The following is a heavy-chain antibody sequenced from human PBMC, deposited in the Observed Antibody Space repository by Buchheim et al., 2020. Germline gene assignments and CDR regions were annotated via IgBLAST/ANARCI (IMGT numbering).Heavy chain of an antibody. D-gene: IGHD2-2*01. CDR1: GYTFTSYG. J-gene: IGHJ6*01. Sequence: QVQLVQSGAEVKKPGASVKVSCKASGYTFTSYGISWVRQAPGQGLEWMGWISAYNGNTNYAQKLQGRVTLTTDTSPSNAYMELRSLSADDTAVYYCARVIVVPAAMDHYYYYGMYVWGQGTT. CDR3: ARVIVVPAAMDHYYYYGMYV. CDR2: ISAYNGNT. V-gene: IGHV1-18*04.